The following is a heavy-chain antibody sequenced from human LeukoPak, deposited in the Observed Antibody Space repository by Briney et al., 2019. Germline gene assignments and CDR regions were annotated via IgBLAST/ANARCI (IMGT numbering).Heavy chain of an antibody. Sequence: SGGSLRLSCAASGFTFSSYSMNWVRQASGKGLEWVSSISSSSSYIYYADSVKGRFTISRDNAKDSLYLQMNSLRAEDTAVYYCASPLYCSSTSCNYWGQGTLVTVSS. CDR2: ISSSSSYI. CDR1: GFTFSSYS. CDR3: ASPLYCSSTSCNY. D-gene: IGHD2-2*01. V-gene: IGHV3-21*01. J-gene: IGHJ4*02.